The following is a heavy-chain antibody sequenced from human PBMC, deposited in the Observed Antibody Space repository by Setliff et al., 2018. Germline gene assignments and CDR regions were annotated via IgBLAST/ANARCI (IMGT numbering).Heavy chain of an antibody. Sequence: PAETLSLTCTVSGGSMRREKRTWIRQSPGKGREWIGNIYDSGSTNYTPSLRSRVTISGDTSKHQISLNLSSGTTADTAVYYCARDRRDYIGAGSSELDYYYYYYMDVWGKGTTVTVSS. D-gene: IGHD3-10*01. V-gene: IGHV4-59*12. CDR3: ARDRRDYIGAGSSELDYYYYYYMDV. CDR1: GGSMRREK. J-gene: IGHJ6*03. CDR2: IYDSGST.